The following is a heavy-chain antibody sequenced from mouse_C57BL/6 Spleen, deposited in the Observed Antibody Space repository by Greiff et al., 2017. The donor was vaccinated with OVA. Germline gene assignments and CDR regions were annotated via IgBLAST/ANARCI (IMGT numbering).Heavy chain of an antibody. Sequence: EVQLQESGPGLVKPSQSLSLTCSVTGYSITSGYYWNWIRQFPGNKLEWMGYISYDGSNNYNPSLKNRISITRDPSKNQFFLKLNSVTTEDTATYYCARDRDGNWYFDVWGTGTTVTVSS. V-gene: IGHV3-6*01. CDR3: ARDRDGNWYFDV. CDR1: GYSITSGYY. CDR2: ISYDGSN. J-gene: IGHJ1*03. D-gene: IGHD2-1*01.